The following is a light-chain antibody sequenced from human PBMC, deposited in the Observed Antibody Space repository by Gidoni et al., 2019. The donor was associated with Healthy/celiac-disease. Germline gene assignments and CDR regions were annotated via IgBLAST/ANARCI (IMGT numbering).Light chain of an antibody. CDR1: QSVSSN. Sequence: EIVMTHSPATLSVSPGQRATLSCRASQSVSSNLAWYPQKPGQAPRLRIYGASTRATGIPARFSGSGSGTEFTLTISSLQSEDFAVYYCQQYNNWPYTFGQGTKLEIK. J-gene: IGKJ2*01. V-gene: IGKV3-15*01. CDR3: QQYNNWPYT. CDR2: GAS.